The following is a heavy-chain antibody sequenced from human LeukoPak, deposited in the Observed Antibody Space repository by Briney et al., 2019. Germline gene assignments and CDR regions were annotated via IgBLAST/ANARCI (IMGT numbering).Heavy chain of an antibody. D-gene: IGHD3-22*01. CDR2: ISSRGSYT. CDR3: ARDTRSSKTYYDSSGYYPDAFDI. CDR1: GFTFSDYY. Sequence: GGSLRLSCAASGFTFSDYYMSWIRHAPGKGLEWVSYISSRGSYTNYADSVKSRLTITRDNAKNSLYLQMNTLRDEDTAVYCCARDTRSSKTYYDSSGYYPDAFDIWGQGTMVPVSS. V-gene: IGHV3-11*06. J-gene: IGHJ3*02.